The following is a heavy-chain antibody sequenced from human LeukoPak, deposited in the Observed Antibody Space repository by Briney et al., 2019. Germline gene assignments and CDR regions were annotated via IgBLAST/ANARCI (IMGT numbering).Heavy chain of an antibody. CDR1: GFTFSSYA. Sequence: GGSLRLSCAASGFTFSSYAMSWVRQAPGKGLEWVSAISGSGGSTYYADSVKGRFTISRDNSKNTLYLQMNSLRAEDTAVYYCAKDLRRSYYYDSSGYEEEDYWGQGTQVTVSS. D-gene: IGHD3-22*01. CDR3: AKDLRRSYYYDSSGYEEEDY. V-gene: IGHV3-23*01. J-gene: IGHJ4*02. CDR2: ISGSGGST.